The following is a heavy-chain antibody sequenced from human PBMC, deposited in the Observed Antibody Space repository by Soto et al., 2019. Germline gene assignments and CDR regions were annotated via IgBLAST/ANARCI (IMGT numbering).Heavy chain of an antibody. CDR3: ARVVDDSGYDYGWYAFDI. V-gene: IGHV4-30-2*01. Sequence: PSETLSLTCAVSGGSISSGGYSWSWIRQPPGKGLEWIGYIYHSGSTYYNPSLKSRVTISVDRSKNQFSLKLSSVTAADTAVYYCARVVDDSGYDYGWYAFDIWGQGTMVT. CDR2: IYHSGST. CDR1: GGSISSGGYS. D-gene: IGHD5-12*01. J-gene: IGHJ3*02.